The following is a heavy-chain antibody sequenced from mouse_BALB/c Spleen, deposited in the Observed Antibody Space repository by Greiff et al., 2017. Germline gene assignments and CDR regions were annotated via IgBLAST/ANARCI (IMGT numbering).Heavy chain of an antibody. CDR3: ARDDGYYGFAY. Sequence: EVKLQESGPGLVKPSQSLSLTCTVTGYSITSDYAWNWIRQFPGNKLEWMGYISYSGSTSYNPSLKSRISITRDTSKNQFFLQLNSVTTEDTATYYCARDDGYYGFAYWGQGTLVTVSA. CDR2: ISYSGST. CDR1: GYSITSDYA. D-gene: IGHD2-3*01. J-gene: IGHJ3*01. V-gene: IGHV3-2*02.